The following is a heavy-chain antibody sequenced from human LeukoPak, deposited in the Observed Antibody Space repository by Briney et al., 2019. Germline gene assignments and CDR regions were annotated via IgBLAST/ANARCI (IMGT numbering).Heavy chain of an antibody. CDR3: ARDAKLVRYSSGWYRGFDY. CDR1: GCTFTGYY. J-gene: IGHJ4*02. D-gene: IGHD6-19*01. Sequence: ASVKVSCKASGCTFTGYYMHWVRQAPGQGLEWMGWINPNSGGTNYAQKFQGRITMTRATSISTAYMELSRLRSDDTAVYYCARDAKLVRYSSGWYRGFDYWGQGTLVTVSS. CDR2: INPNSGGT. V-gene: IGHV1-2*02.